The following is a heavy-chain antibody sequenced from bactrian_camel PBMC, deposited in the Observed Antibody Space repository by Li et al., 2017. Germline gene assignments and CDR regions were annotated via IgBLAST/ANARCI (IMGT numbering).Heavy chain of an antibody. CDR3: KRDPRRYCPYESAY. J-gene: IGHJ4*01. V-gene: IGHV3S55*01. CDR2: IDSDGTT. Sequence: HVQLVESGGGSVQAGGSLRLSCVASGLPYCSYDMSWYRQAPGKEREFVSGIDSDGTTIYAGSVKGRFTISQANAKSTLYLQMNSLKSEDTAMYYCKRDPRRYCPYESAYWGQGTQVTVS. CDR1: GLPYCSYD. D-gene: IGHD1*01.